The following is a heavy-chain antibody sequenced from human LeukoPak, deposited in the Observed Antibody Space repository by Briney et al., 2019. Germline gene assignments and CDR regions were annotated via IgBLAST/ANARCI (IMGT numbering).Heavy chain of an antibody. CDR1: GFSFSDYG. J-gene: IGHJ3*01. Sequence: GESLRLSCAASGFSFSDYGMHWVRQTPGKGLEWMTFIQFDESDKFYADSVKGRFIISRDNSKSTLYLQMNSLRPEDTAVYYCAKESKGSESSFDLWGQGTMVTVSS. V-gene: IGHV3-30*02. CDR2: IQFDESDK. CDR3: AKESKGSESSFDL. D-gene: IGHD3-10*01.